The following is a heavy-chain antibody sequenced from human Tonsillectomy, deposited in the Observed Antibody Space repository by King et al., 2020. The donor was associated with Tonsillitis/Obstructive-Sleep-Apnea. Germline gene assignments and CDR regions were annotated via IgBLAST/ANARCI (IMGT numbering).Heavy chain of an antibody. CDR3: AKDKGRIVGATAYDAFDI. D-gene: IGHD1-26*01. J-gene: IGHJ3*02. Sequence: VQLVESGGGLVQPGRSLRLSCAASGFTFDDYAMHWVRQAPGKGLEWVSGISWNSGSIGYADSVKGRFTISRDNAKNSLYLQMNSLRAEDTALYYCAKDKGRIVGATAYDAFDIWGQGTMVTVSS. CDR2: ISWNSGSI. V-gene: IGHV3-9*01. CDR1: GFTFDDYA.